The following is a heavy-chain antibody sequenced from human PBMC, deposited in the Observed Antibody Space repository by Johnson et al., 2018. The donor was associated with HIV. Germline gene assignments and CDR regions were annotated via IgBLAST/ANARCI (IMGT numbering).Heavy chain of an antibody. CDR1: GFTLSSYD. D-gene: IGHD4-11*01. CDR3: ARRSIRSDGFDI. CDR2: IDTAGDT. J-gene: IGHJ3*02. Sequence: VQLVESGGGVVQPGRSLRLSCAASGFTLSSYDMHWVRQATGKGLEWVSEIDTAGDTYYPGSVKGRFTTSRENAKKSLYLQMNSLRAGDTALNYCARRSIRSDGFDILGQGTMVTVSS. V-gene: IGHV3-13*01.